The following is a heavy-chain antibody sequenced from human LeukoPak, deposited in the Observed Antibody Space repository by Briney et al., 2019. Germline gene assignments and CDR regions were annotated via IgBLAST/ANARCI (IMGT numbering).Heavy chain of an antibody. J-gene: IGHJ3*02. CDR3: AKAIAVYYYDSSGYLAAFDI. V-gene: IGHV3-30*02. D-gene: IGHD3-22*01. CDR1: GFTFSSYG. Sequence: PGGSLRLSCAASGFTFSSYGMHWVRQAPGKGLEGVAFIRYDGSNKYYADSVKGRFTISRDNSKNTLYLQMNSLRAEDTAVYYCAKAIAVYYYDSSGYLAAFDIWGQGTMVTVSS. CDR2: IRYDGSNK.